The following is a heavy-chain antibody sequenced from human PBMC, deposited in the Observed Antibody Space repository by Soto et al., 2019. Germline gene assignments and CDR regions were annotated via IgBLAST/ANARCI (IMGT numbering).Heavy chain of an antibody. J-gene: IGHJ4*02. CDR2: IFYTGST. D-gene: IGHD4-17*01. CDR1: ASSISGYY. V-gene: IGHV4-59*01. CDR3: TRVGGYYGDYPNFDY. Sequence: SETLSLTCRLSASSISGYYWGWLRQPPGRGLGWIGNIFYTGSTNYHPSLKSRVIMSVESSKMQFSLRLNSVTAADTAVYYCTRVGGYYGDYPNFDYWGQGALVTVSS.